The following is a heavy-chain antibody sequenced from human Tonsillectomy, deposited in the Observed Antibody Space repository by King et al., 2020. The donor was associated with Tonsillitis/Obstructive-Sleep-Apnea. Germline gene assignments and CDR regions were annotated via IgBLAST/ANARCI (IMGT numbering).Heavy chain of an antibody. V-gene: IGHV4-34*01. CDR1: SGSFSDYY. Sequence: VQLQQWGAGLLKPSETLSLTCTVYSGSFSDYYWNWIRQPPGKGMEWIGEINHSGSTNYNPSLKSRVTMSVDTSKNQFSLRLSSVTAADTAVYYCASNRPTSWWFDPWGQGTLVTVSS. J-gene: IGHJ5*02. CDR3: ASNRPTSWWFDP. D-gene: IGHD2/OR15-2a*01. CDR2: INHSGST.